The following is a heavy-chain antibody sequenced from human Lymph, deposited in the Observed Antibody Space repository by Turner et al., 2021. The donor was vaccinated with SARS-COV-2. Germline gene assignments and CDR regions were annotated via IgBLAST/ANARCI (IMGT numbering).Heavy chain of an antibody. J-gene: IGHJ4*02. CDR3: AKGPWYYYDSSGLPYYFDY. CDR2: ISCDGVNK. D-gene: IGHD3-22*01. CDR1: GSTFSSYG. Sequence: QVQLVESGGGVVQPGRSLRLSCAASGSTFSSYGMHWVRQAPGKGLEWVAVISCDGVNKYYTDSVKGRFTISRDNSNNTLYLQMNSLRAEDTAVYYCAKGPWYYYDSSGLPYYFDYWGQGTLVTVSS. V-gene: IGHV3-30*18.